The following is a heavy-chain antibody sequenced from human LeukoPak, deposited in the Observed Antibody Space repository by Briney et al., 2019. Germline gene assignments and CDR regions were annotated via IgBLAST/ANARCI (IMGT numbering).Heavy chain of an antibody. D-gene: IGHD5-12*01. V-gene: IGHV3-23*01. J-gene: IGHJ4*02. CDR2: IIRGGGRT. Sequence: GGSLRLSCAASGFTFSSFAMTWVRQAPGKGLEWVSTIIRGGGRTYNADSVKGRFTISRDNSKNTLYLQMNSLSAEDTDVYYCARGGSGYELGYWGQGTLVTVSS. CDR1: GFTFSSFA. CDR3: ARGGSGYELGY.